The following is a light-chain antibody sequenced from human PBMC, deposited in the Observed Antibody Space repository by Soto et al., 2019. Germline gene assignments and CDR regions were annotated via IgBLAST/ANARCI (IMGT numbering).Light chain of an antibody. CDR3: QVWDKSTYV. CDR2: KDS. V-gene: IGLV3-9*01. CDR1: GVGSKN. J-gene: IGLJ1*01. Sequence: SYELSQPLSVSVALGQTARITCGGYGVGSKNAHWYQQKPGQAPVLVIYKDSNRPSGIPERFSGSNSGNPATLTISRAQAGDEADYYCQVWDKSTYVFGPGTKVTVL.